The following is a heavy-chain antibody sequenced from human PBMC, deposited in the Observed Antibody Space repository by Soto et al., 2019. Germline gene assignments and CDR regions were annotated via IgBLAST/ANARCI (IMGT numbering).Heavy chain of an antibody. J-gene: IGHJ5*02. Sequence: PGGSLRLSCAASGFTFSTYAMTWVRQAPGKGLEWVSAISGSGVITYYADSVKGRFTISRDNSKNTLYLQMNSLRAEDTAVYYCAKAIGIAVAGTLGWFDTWGQGTMVTVSS. CDR1: GFTFSTYA. CDR2: ISGSGVIT. V-gene: IGHV3-23*01. CDR3: AKAIGIAVAGTLGWFDT. D-gene: IGHD6-19*01.